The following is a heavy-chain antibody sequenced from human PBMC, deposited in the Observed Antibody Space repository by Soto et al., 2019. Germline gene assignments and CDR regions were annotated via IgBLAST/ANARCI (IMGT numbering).Heavy chain of an antibody. D-gene: IGHD3-10*01. CDR3: ASYGFRPLDYYFGIDA. Sequence: SETLSLTCAVYGGSLSGYYWTWIRQPPGTGLEWIGDINYSGSTNYNPSLKSRVTISVDTSKNQFSLKLRSVTVADTAVYYCASYGFRPLDYYFGIDAWGQGSTVTVSS. CDR1: GGSLSGYY. J-gene: IGHJ6*02. CDR2: INYSGST. V-gene: IGHV4-34*01.